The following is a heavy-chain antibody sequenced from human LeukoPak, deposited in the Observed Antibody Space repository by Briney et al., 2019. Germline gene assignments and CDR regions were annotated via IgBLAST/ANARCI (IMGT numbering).Heavy chain of an antibody. CDR3: AKPGGYYYFFVI. Sequence: QTGGSLRLSCAASGFTFSSYGMHWVRQAPGKGLEWVAFIRYDGSNKYYADSVKGRFTISRDNSKNTLYLQMNSLRAEDTAVYYCAKPGGYYYFFVIWGQGTLVTVSS. CDR2: IRYDGSNK. J-gene: IGHJ4*02. V-gene: IGHV3-30*02. CDR1: GFTFSSYG. D-gene: IGHD3-22*01.